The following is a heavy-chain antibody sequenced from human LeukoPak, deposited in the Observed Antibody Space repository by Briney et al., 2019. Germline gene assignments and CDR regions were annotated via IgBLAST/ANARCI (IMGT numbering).Heavy chain of an antibody. CDR1: GFTFSTYW. CDR3: ARDSELRYCSGGSCSFDY. J-gene: IGHJ4*02. CDR2: IKQDGSEK. D-gene: IGHD2-15*01. V-gene: IGHV3-7*05. Sequence: PGGSLRLSCAASGFTFSTYWMSWVRQAPGKGLELVANIKQDGSEKYYVDSVKGRFTISRDNAKNSLYLEMNSLRAEDTAVYYCARDSELRYCSGGSCSFDYWGQGTLVTVSS.